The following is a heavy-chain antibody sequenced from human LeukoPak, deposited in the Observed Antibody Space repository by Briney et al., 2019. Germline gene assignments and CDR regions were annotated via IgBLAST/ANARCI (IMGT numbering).Heavy chain of an antibody. V-gene: IGHV1-18*01. CDR2: ISAYNGNT. Sequence: GASVKVSCKASGYTFTSYGISWVRQAPGQGLEWMGWISAYNGNTNYAQKLQGRVTMTTDTSTSTAYMELSSLRSDGTAVYYCTRRANGRRYNWFDTWGQGTLVTVSS. J-gene: IGHJ5*02. CDR1: GYTFTSYG. CDR3: TRRANGRRYNWFDT. D-gene: IGHD2-8*01.